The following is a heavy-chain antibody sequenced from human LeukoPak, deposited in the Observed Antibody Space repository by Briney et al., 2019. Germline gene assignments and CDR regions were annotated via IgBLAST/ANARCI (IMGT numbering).Heavy chain of an antibody. CDR1: GYTFTSYG. D-gene: IGHD3-10*01. J-gene: IGHJ5*02. Sequence: GASVKVSCKASGYTFTSYGISWVRQAPGQGLEWMGWISAYNGNTNYAQKLQGRVTMTTDTSTSTAYMELRSLRSDDTAVYHCARVSGWTMVREVNWFDPWGQGTLVTVSS. CDR3: ARVSGWTMVREVNWFDP. V-gene: IGHV1-18*01. CDR2: ISAYNGNT.